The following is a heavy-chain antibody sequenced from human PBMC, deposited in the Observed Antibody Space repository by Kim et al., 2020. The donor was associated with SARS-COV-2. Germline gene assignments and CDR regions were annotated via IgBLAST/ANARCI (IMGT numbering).Heavy chain of an antibody. CDR2: INPSGSST. V-gene: IGHV1-46*01. D-gene: IGHD6-13*01. Sequence: ASVKVSCKASGSTFTNYYVHWVRQVPGQGLEWMGIINPSGSSTTYAQKFQGRVTVTRDTSTSTVYMELSSLRSEDTAVYYCARELGQQPFDYWGQGTLVTVSS. CDR3: ARELGQQPFDY. J-gene: IGHJ4*02. CDR1: GSTFTNYY.